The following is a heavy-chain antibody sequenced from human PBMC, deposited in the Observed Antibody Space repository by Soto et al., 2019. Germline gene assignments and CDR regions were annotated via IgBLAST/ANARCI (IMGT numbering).Heavy chain of an antibody. CDR1: GGSISSSTYY. CDR3: ASLDCRVNSCRHHPRHYHMDV. Sequence: PSETLSLTCTVSGGSISSSTYYWGWVRQPPGKGLEWIGSIFYSGSTYYNPSVKGRVTISVDTSKNQFFLNLSSETAADTAVYYCASLDCRVNSCRHHPRHYHMDVWGKGTTVTVSS. J-gene: IGHJ6*03. D-gene: IGHD2-2*01. CDR2: IFYSGST. V-gene: IGHV4-39*01.